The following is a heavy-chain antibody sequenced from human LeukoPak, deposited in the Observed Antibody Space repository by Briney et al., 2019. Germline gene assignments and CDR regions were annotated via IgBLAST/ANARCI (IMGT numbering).Heavy chain of an antibody. CDR3: ARDFGPAYCGGDRASCFQH. CDR2: IYYSGST. V-gene: IGHV4-59*01. J-gene: IGHJ1*01. CDR1: GGSISSYY. D-gene: IGHD2-21*02. Sequence: SETLSLTCTVSGGSISSYYWSWIRQPPGKGLEWIGYIYYSGSTNYNPSPKSRVTISVDTSKNQFSLKLSSVTAADTAVYYCARDFGPAYCGGDRASCFQHWGQGTLVTVSS.